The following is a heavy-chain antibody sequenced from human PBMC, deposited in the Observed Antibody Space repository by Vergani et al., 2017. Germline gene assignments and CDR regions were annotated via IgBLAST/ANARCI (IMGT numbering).Heavy chain of an antibody. V-gene: IGHV3-20*04. Sequence: EVQLVESGGAVVRPGGSLRLSCEASGFTFDFYGFSWVRQAPGKGLEWVSGLNWNGDDTGHADSVRGRFTVSRDNAKKSLYLQMNSLRVEDTAMYYCVRDGGYXSSTSCYYYYYMDVWGKGTTVTVS. CDR3: VRDGGYXSSTSCYYYYYMDV. CDR1: GFTFDFYG. D-gene: IGHD2-2*01. CDR2: LNWNGDDT. J-gene: IGHJ6*03.